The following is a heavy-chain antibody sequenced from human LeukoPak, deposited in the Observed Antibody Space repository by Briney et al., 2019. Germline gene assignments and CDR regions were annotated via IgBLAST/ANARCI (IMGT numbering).Heavy chain of an antibody. CDR3: ARDASVVPDPFDI. CDR2: INHSGST. D-gene: IGHD4-23*01. J-gene: IGHJ3*02. CDR1: GGSFSGYY. Sequence: SETLSLTCAVYGGSFSGYYWSWIRQPPGKGLEWIGEINHSGSTNYNPSLMSRVTISVDTSKNQFSLKLSSVSAADTAVYYCARDASVVPDPFDIWGQGTMVIVSS. V-gene: IGHV4-34*01.